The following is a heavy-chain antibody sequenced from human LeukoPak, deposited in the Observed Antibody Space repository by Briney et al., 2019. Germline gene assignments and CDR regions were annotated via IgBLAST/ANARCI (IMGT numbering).Heavy chain of an antibody. Sequence: GGSLRLSCAASGFTFSSYAMHWVRQAPGKGLEWVAVISYDGSNKYYADSVKGRFTISRDNSKNTLYLQMNSLRAEDTAVYYCARGYPGYSSGWQGDYWGQGTLVTVSS. J-gene: IGHJ4*02. CDR2: ISYDGSNK. CDR3: ARGYPGYSSGWQGDY. CDR1: GFTFSSYA. V-gene: IGHV3-30*04. D-gene: IGHD6-19*01.